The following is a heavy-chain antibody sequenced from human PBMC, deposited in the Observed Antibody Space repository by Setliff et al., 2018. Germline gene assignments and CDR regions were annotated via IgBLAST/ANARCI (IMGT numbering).Heavy chain of an antibody. Sequence: PGGSLRLSCAASGFTFNNFAMHWVRQAPGKGLEWVAVIWYDGSNKYYADSVKGRFTISRDNSKNTLYLQMNSLRAEDTAVYYCARDGGEYWGQGTRVTVSS. CDR2: IWYDGSNK. D-gene: IGHD3-16*01. CDR1: GFTFNNFA. CDR3: ARDGGEY. V-gene: IGHV3-33*01. J-gene: IGHJ4*02.